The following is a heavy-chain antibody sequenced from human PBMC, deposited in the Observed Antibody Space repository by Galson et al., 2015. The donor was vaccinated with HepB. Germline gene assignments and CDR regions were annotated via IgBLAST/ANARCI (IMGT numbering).Heavy chain of an antibody. Sequence: SLRLSCAASGFTFSSYGMHWVRQAPGKGLEWVAVIWYDGSNKYYADSVKGRFTISRDNSKNTLYLQMNSLRAEDAAVYYCAKDLRAVTNTWYYFDYWGQGTLVTVSS. CDR3: AKDLRAVTNTWYYFDY. D-gene: IGHD4-17*01. CDR1: GFTFSSYG. V-gene: IGHV3-33*06. J-gene: IGHJ4*02. CDR2: IWYDGSNK.